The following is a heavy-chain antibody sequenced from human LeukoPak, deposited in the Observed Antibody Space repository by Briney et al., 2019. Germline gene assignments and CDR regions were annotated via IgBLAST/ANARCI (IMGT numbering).Heavy chain of an antibody. J-gene: IGHJ4*02. CDR2: IKQDGSEK. V-gene: IGHV3-7*01. D-gene: IGHD3-3*01. CDR1: GFTFSSYW. Sequence: GGSLRLSCAASGFTFSSYWMSWVRQAPGKGLEWVANIKQDGSEKYYVDSVKGRFTISRDNAKNTLYLQMNSLRAEDTAVYYCARVPLDFWSGYLYGYFDYWGQGTLVTVSS. CDR3: ARVPLDFWSGYLYGYFDY.